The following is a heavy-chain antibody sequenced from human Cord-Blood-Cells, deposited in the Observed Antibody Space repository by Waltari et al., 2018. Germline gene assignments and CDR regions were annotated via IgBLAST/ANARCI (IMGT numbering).Heavy chain of an antibody. CDR3: ARDSTYELGKDY. V-gene: IGHV3-53*01. CDR1: GFTVSRNY. D-gene: IGHD7-27*01. CDR2: IYSGGST. J-gene: IGHJ4*02. Sequence: EVQLVESGGGLIQPGGSLRLPCAATGFTVSRNYMSWVRQAPGKGLEWVSVIYSGGSTYYADSVKGRFTISRDNSKNTLYLQMNSLRAEDTAVYYCARDSTYELGKDYWGQGTLVTVSS.